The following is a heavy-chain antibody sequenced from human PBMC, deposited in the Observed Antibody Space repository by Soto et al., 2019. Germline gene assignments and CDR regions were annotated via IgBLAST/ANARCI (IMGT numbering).Heavy chain of an antibody. CDR3: ARRYGGNLDY. D-gene: IGHD5-18*01. J-gene: IGHJ4*02. Sequence: QVQLQESGPGLVKPSETLSLTCTVSGDSFSNYYWSWIRQPPGKGLEWIGYIYYSGSTNYNPSLRXRVTISVDTSKSQFSLRLCSVTTADTAVYYCARRYGGNLDYWGQGTLVTVSS. V-gene: IGHV4-59*08. CDR1: GDSFSNYY. CDR2: IYYSGST.